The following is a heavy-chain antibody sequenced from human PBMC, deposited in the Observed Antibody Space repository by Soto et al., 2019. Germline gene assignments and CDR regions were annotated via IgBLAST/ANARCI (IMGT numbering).Heavy chain of an antibody. D-gene: IGHD1-1*01. J-gene: IGHJ6*02. Sequence: QVQLQESGPGLVKPSQTLSLTCTVSGGSISSGGYYWSWIRQHPGKGLEWIGYIYYSGSTYYNPSLKRRVTISVDTSKNQFSLKLSSVTAADTAVYYCARDSQVQLERRLESISYYYGMDVWGQGTTVTVSS. CDR3: ARDSQVQLERRLESISYYYGMDV. CDR2: IYYSGST. V-gene: IGHV4-31*03. CDR1: GGSISSGGYY.